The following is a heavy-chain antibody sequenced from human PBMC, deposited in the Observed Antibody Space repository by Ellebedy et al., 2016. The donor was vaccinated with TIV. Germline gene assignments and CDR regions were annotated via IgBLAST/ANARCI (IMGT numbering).Heavy chain of an antibody. D-gene: IGHD2-2*01. CDR3: AKQKSTSAGSSDI. V-gene: IGHV3-23*01. J-gene: IGHJ3*02. Sequence: GGSLRLSCAASGFRFSSYAMNWVRQAPGKGLEWVSGISDSGDTTYCPDSVKGRFTISRDNSKNTLYLQMNSLRVEDTAVYYCAKQKSTSAGSSDIWGQGAMVTVSS. CDR1: GFRFSSYA. CDR2: ISDSGDTT.